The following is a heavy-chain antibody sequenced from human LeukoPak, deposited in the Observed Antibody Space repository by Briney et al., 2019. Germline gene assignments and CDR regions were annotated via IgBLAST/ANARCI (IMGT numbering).Heavy chain of an antibody. CDR1: GGSFSGYY. V-gene: IGHV4-34*01. CDR2: INHSGST. D-gene: IGHD3-10*01. Sequence: SETLSLTCAVYGGSFSGYYWSWIRRPPGKGLEWIGEINHSGSTNYNPSLKSRVTISVDTSKNQFSLKLSSVTAADTAVYYCARGRSSVPFDYWGQGTLVTVSS. J-gene: IGHJ4*02. CDR3: ARGRSSVPFDY.